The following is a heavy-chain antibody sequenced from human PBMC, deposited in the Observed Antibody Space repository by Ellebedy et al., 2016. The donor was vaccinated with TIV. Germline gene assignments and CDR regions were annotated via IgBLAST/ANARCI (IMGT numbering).Heavy chain of an antibody. D-gene: IGHD3-22*01. V-gene: IGHV4-61*01. CDR1: GGSVSSGSYY. CDR3: ARLQNYYDSSGYYFPEQNWYFDL. J-gene: IGHJ2*01. Sequence: SETLSLXXTVSGGSVSSGSYYWSWIRQPPGKGLEWIGYIYYSRSTNYNPSLKSRATISVDTSKNQFSLKLSSVTAADTAVYYCARLQNYYDSSGYYFPEQNWYFDLWGRGTLVTVSS. CDR2: IYYSRST.